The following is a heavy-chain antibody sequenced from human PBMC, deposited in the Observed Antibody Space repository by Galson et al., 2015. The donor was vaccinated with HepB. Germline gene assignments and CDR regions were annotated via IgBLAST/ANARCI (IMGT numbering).Heavy chain of an antibody. CDR1: GYTFTKYW. V-gene: IGHV5-51*03. Sequence: QSGAEVKESGKSLKISCKGFGYTFTKYWIGWVRQMPGSGLEWMGIIYPGDSDTRYSPSFQGQVTISADKVTNTPYLQWSSLKASDTAIYYCARTLGAKGGWGYWGQGTLVTVSS. D-gene: IGHD5-12*01. CDR2: IYPGDSDT. J-gene: IGHJ4*02. CDR3: ARTLGAKGGWGY.